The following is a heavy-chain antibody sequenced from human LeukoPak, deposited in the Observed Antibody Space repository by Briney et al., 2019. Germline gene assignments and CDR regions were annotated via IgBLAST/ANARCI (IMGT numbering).Heavy chain of an antibody. CDR1: GGSISSGSYY. D-gene: IGHD3-22*01. V-gene: IGHV4-61*02. J-gene: IGHJ3*02. CDR2: IYTSGST. CDR3: ACLTTADAFDI. Sequence: SQTLSLTCTVSGGSISSGSYYWSWIRQPAGKGLEWIVRIYTSGSTNYNPSRKSRVTISVDTSKNQFSLKLSSVTAADTAVYYCACLTTADAFDIWGQGTMVTVSS.